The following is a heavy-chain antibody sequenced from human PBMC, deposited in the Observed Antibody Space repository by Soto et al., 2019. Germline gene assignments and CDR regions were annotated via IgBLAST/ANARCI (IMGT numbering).Heavy chain of an antibody. CDR3: ASLLLWFGELSLSRPHDAFDI. D-gene: IGHD3-10*01. Sequence: GGSLRLSCAASGFTFSSYSMNWVRQAPGKGLEWVSSISSSSSYIYYADSVKGRFTISRDNAKNSLYLQMNSLRAEDTAVYYCASLLLWFGELSLSRPHDAFDIWGQGTMVTVSS. V-gene: IGHV3-21*01. CDR2: ISSSSSYI. J-gene: IGHJ3*02. CDR1: GFTFSSYS.